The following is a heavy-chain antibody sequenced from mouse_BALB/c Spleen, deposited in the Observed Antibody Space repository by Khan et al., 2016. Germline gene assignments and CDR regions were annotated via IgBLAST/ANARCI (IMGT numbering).Heavy chain of an antibody. V-gene: IGHV3-1*02. Sequence: EVKLLESGPDLVKPSQSLSLTCTVTGYSITSGYSWHWLRQFPGNKLEWMGYIHYSGSTHYNPSLTRRISITRDPSKNQFFLQLNSVTTEDTATYYCARTIRLLGFAYWGQGTLVTVSA. CDR2: IHYSGST. CDR1: GYSITSGYS. D-gene: IGHD1-2*01. J-gene: IGHJ3*01. CDR3: ARTIRLLGFAY.